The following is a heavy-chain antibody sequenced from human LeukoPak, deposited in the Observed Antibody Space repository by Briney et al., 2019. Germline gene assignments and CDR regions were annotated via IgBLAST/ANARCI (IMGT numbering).Heavy chain of an antibody. J-gene: IGHJ4*02. D-gene: IGHD2-21*01. CDR3: ARGTAYRDFDY. V-gene: IGHV4-39*07. CDR2: IYYSGST. CDR1: GGSISSSSYY. Sequence: SETLSLTCTVSGGSISSSSYYWGWIRQPPGKGLEWIGSIYYSGSTYYNPSLKSRVTISVDTSKNQFSLKLSSVTAADTAVYFCARGTAYRDFDYWGQGTLVTVSS.